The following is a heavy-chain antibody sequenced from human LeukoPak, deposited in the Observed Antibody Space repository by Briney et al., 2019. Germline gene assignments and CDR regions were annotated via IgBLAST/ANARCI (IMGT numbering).Heavy chain of an antibody. CDR3: ARGWEGYFDY. J-gene: IGHJ4*02. CDR2: INWNGGST. Sequence: GGSLRLSCAASGFTFSSYWMSWVRQAPGKGLEWVSGINWNGGSTGYADSVKGRFTISRDNAKNTLYLQMNSLRAEDTAVYYCARGWEGYFDYWGQGTLVTVSS. CDR1: GFTFSSYW. D-gene: IGHD1-26*01. V-gene: IGHV3-20*04.